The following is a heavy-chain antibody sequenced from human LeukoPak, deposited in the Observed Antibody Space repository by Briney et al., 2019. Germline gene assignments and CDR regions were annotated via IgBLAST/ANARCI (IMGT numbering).Heavy chain of an antibody. D-gene: IGHD3-9*01. CDR1: GGSISSYY. CDR3: ARAAYGHYDILTGYYSNDAFDI. V-gene: IGHV4-59*01. CDR2: IYYSGST. J-gene: IGHJ3*02. Sequence: SETLSLTCTVSGGSISSYYWSWIRQPPGKGLEWIGYIYYSGSTNYNPSLKSRVTISVDTSKNQFSLKLSSVTAADTAVYYCARAAYGHYDILTGYYSNDAFDIWGQGTMVTVSS.